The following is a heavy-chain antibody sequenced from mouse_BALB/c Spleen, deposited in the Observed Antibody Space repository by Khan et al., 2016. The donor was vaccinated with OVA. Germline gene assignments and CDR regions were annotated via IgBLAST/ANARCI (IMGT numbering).Heavy chain of an antibody. V-gene: IGHV1S137*01. CDR2: ISTDSVNT. Sequence: QIQLVQSGPELVRPGVSVKISCKGSGYTFTDYSMHWVKQSHAKSLEWIGVISTDSVNTNYNQKFKGKATLTVDKSSSTAYMELARMTSEDSAIYYCAIRDCFDYWGQGTTLTVSS. CDR1: GYTFTDYS. CDR3: AIRDCFDY. J-gene: IGHJ2*01.